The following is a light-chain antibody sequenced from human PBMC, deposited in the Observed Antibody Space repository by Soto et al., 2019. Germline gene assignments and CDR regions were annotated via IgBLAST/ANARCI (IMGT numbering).Light chain of an antibody. Sequence: DVQMTQSPSSLSASVGDRVTITCRASQGISNSLAWYQQRPGRVPKLLIYGASNLQSEVPSRFSGSGSGTDFTLTISSLQPEDVATYYCQKYDSAARTXGQGTKVDI. V-gene: IGKV1-27*01. J-gene: IGKJ1*01. CDR1: QGISNS. CDR3: QKYDSAART. CDR2: GAS.